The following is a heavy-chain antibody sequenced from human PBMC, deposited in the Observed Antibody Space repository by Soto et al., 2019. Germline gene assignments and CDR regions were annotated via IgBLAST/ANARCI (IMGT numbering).Heavy chain of an antibody. CDR2: ISISGGTI. CDR3: TKEKSVMNSGYDAFDI. Sequence: EVQLVESGGGLVQPGGSLRLSCAASGFTVSSYEMDWVRQAPGKGLEWVAYISISGGTIYYGDSVEGRFTISRDNGDNSLYLQMNSLRAEDTAVYYCTKEKSVMNSGYDAFDIWGRGTMVTVSS. V-gene: IGHV3-48*03. D-gene: IGHD5-12*01. J-gene: IGHJ3*02. CDR1: GFTVSSYE.